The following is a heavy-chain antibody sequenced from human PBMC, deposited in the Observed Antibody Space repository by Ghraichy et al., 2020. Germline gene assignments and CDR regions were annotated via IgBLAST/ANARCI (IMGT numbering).Heavy chain of an antibody. CDR1: GFTFSRYG. Sequence: GGSLRLSCAASGFTFSRYGMPWVRQAPGKGLEWVSLIWGDGSNKYYADSVKGRFTISRDNSKNTLFLQMNSLRAEDTAVYYCARGDIVIVTVGWSFDLWGRGTLVPGSS. V-gene: IGHV3-33*01. CDR3: ARGDIVIVTVGWSFDL. D-gene: IGHD5-18*01. CDR2: IWGDGSNK. J-gene: IGHJ2*01.